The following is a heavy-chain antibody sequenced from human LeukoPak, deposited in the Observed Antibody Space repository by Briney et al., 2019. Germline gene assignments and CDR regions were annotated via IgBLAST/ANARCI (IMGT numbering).Heavy chain of an antibody. Sequence: GASVKVSCKASGYTFTGYYMHWVRQAPGQGLEWMGWINPNSGGRNYAQKFQGRVTMTRDTSISTAYMELSRLRSDDTAVYYCARDDIVVVRRYYGMDVWGQGTTVTVSS. CDR3: ARDDIVVVRRYYGMDV. V-gene: IGHV1-2*02. CDR1: GYTFTGYY. J-gene: IGHJ6*02. CDR2: INPNSGGR. D-gene: IGHD2-15*01.